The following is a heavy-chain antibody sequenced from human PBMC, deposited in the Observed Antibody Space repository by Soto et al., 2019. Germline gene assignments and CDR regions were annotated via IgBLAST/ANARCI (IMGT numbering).Heavy chain of an antibody. CDR2: ISAYNGNT. CDR3: ARVRCSSTSCETWFDP. Sequence: WASVKVSCKASGYTFTSYGISWVRQAPGQGLEWMGWISAYNGNTNYAQKLQGRVTMTTDTSTSTAYMELRSLRSDDTAVYYCARVRCSSTSCETWFDPWGQGTLVTVSS. D-gene: IGHD2-2*01. J-gene: IGHJ5*02. V-gene: IGHV1-18*01. CDR1: GYTFTSYG.